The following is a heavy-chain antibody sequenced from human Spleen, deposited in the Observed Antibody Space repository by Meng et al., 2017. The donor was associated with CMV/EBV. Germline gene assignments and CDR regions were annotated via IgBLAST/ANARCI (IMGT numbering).Heavy chain of an antibody. V-gene: IGHV4-39*01. J-gene: IGHJ4*02. CDR2: IYYSGST. CDR3: ARRYDDFPIGGEFDY. Sequence: WFRQAPGKGLEWIGSIYYSGSTYYNPSLKSRVTISVDTSKNQFSLKLSSVTAADTAVYYCARRYDDFPIGGEFDYWGQGTLVTVSS. D-gene: IGHD3-16*01.